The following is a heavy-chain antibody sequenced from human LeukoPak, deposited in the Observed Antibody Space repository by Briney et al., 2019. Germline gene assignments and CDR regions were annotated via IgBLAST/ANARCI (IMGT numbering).Heavy chain of an antibody. D-gene: IGHD3-22*01. J-gene: IGHJ4*02. V-gene: IGHV1-2*02. Sequence: ASVKVSCKASGYTFTGYYMHWVRQAPGQGLAWMGWINPNSGGTNYAQKFQGRVTMTRDTSISTAYMELSRLRSDDTAVYYCARRRYYYDSSGYGLWGQGTLVTVSS. CDR2: INPNSGGT. CDR3: ARRRYYYDSSGYGL. CDR1: GYTFTGYY.